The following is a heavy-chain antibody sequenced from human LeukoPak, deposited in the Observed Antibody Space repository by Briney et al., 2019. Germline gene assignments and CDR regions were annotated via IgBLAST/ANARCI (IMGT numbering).Heavy chain of an antibody. CDR3: AKVATVTTQFDY. J-gene: IGHJ4*02. CDR1: GFTFSSYG. CDR2: ISYDGSNK. Sequence: SGGSLRLSCAASGFTFSSYGMHWVRQAPGKGLEWVAVISYDGSNKYYADSVKGRFTISRDNSKNTLYLQMNSLRAEDTAVYYCAKVATVTTQFDYWGQGTLVTVSS. D-gene: IGHD4-17*01. V-gene: IGHV3-30*18.